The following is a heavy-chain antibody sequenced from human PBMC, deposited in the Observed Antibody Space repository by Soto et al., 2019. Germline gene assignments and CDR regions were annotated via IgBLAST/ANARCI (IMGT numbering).Heavy chain of an antibody. J-gene: IGHJ4*02. V-gene: IGHV1-18*01. CDR1: GYTFTSFG. CDR2: ITTDKGKT. CDR3: ATRSTAFDY. Sequence: ASVKVSCKTSGYTFTSFGISWVRQAPGQGLEWMGWITTDKGKTNYAQKFQGRVTMTTDTSTSTAYMELRSLRSDDTAVYYCATRSTAFDYWGQGTLVTV.